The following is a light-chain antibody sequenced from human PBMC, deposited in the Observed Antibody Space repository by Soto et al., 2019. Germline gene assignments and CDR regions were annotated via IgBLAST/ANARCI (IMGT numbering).Light chain of an antibody. J-gene: IGKJ4*01. V-gene: IGKV3-20*01. Sequence: EIVLTQSPATLSLSPGERATVSCRASQSVSSHLAWYQQTRGQAPRLLIYGASSRATGIPDRFSGSGSGTDFTLTISRLEPEDFAVYYCQQYGSSPLTFGGGTKVDI. CDR3: QQYGSSPLT. CDR2: GAS. CDR1: QSVSSH.